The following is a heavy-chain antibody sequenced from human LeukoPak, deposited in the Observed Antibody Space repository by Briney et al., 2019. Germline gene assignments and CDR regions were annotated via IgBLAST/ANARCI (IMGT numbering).Heavy chain of an antibody. V-gene: IGHV3-23*01. D-gene: IGHD3-3*01. Sequence: GGSLRLSCAASGFAFSSRIMSWVRQAPGEGLEWVSSISSSGDSTNYRDSVKGRFTISRDNSKNTLYLQMNSLRAEDAAVYYCAKDGGNDFWSGYYLDYWGQGTLVTVSS. J-gene: IGHJ4*02. CDR1: GFAFSSRI. CDR3: AKDGGNDFWSGYYLDY. CDR2: ISSSGDST.